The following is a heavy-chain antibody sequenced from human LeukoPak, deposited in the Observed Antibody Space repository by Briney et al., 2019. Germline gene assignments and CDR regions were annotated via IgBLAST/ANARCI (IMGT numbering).Heavy chain of an antibody. V-gene: IGHV3-30*18. CDR1: GFTFNSYG. Sequence: GGSLRLSCAASGFTFNSYGMHWVRQAPGKGLEWVAVISSDGSNKYYADSVKGRFTISRDNSKNTLYLQMNSQRAEDTAAYYCAKKDVSYFDYWGQGTLVTVSS. CDR2: ISSDGSNK. J-gene: IGHJ4*02. D-gene: IGHD2-15*01. CDR3: AKKDVSYFDY.